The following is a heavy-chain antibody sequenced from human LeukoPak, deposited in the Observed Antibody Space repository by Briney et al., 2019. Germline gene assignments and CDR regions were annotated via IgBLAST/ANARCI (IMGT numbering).Heavy chain of an antibody. CDR1: GFTFSSYA. D-gene: IGHD5-18*01. Sequence: GGSLRLSCAASGFTFSSYAMSWVRQAPGKGLEWVSAISGSGGSTYYADSVKGRFTISRDNSKNTLYLQMNSLRAEDTAVYYCARGGGYSYGYIDYYYYMDVWGKGTTVTVSS. CDR3: ARGGGYSYGYIDYYYYMDV. CDR2: ISGSGGST. J-gene: IGHJ6*03. V-gene: IGHV3-23*01.